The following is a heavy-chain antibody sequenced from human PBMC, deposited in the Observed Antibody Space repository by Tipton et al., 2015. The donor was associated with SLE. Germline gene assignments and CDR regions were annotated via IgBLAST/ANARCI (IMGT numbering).Heavy chain of an antibody. Sequence: TLSLTCTVSGGSISSYYWSWIRQPPGKGLEWIGYIYHSGSTYYNPSLESRVTISVDTSKNRFSLKLSSVTAADTAVYYCARRRAAVPFDYWGQGTLVTVS. J-gene: IGHJ4*02. CDR1: GGSISSYY. CDR3: ARRRAAVPFDY. V-gene: IGHV4-59*12. CDR2: IYHSGST. D-gene: IGHD6-13*01.